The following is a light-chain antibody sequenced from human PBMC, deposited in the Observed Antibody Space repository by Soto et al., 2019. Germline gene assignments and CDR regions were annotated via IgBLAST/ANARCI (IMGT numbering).Light chain of an antibody. V-gene: IGKV1-5*03. CDR3: QPYSTYSGT. J-gene: IGKJ3*01. Sequence: DVQMAQSPSTLSASVGDRVTITCRASQSIGDWLAWFQQKPGKAPALLIYRASYLESGVPSRFSGSGSWTEFTLTISSLQPDDFSTYYCQPYSTYSGTFGPGTTVDIK. CDR2: RAS. CDR1: QSIGDW.